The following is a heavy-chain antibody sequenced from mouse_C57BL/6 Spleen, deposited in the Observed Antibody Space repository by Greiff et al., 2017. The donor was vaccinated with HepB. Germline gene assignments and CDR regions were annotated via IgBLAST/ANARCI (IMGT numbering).Heavy chain of an antibody. CDR1: GYTFTSYW. Sequence: VKLVESGAELVKPGASVKLSCKASGYTFTSYWMHWVKQRPGQGLEWIGMIHPNSGSTNYNEKFKSKATLTVDKSSSTAYMQLSSLTSEDSAVYYCARRDYDYDVGAMDYWGQGTSVTVSS. D-gene: IGHD2-4*01. CDR2: IHPNSGST. V-gene: IGHV1-64*01. CDR3: ARRDYDYDVGAMDY. J-gene: IGHJ4*01.